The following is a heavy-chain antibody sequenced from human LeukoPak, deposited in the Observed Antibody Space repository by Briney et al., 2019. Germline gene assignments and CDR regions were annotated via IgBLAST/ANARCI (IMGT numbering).Heavy chain of an antibody. Sequence: ASVKVSCKASGYTFTNYAMHWVRQAPGQRLEWMGWINAGNGNTKYSQKFQGRVTITRDTSASTAYMELSSLRSEDTAVYYCASTHYYDSSGLSYWGQGTLVTVSS. D-gene: IGHD3-22*01. V-gene: IGHV1-3*01. CDR1: GYTFTNYA. CDR3: ASTHYYDSSGLSY. CDR2: INAGNGNT. J-gene: IGHJ4*02.